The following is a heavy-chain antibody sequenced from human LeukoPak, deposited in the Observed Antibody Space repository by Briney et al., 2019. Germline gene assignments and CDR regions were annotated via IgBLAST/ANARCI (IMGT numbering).Heavy chain of an antibody. CDR1: GGSISSNSYY. CDR3: ARDLYSSRTNDAFVI. Sequence: SETLSLTCTVSGGSISSNSYYWGWIRQPPGKGLEWIGSIYYSGSTYYNSSLKSRVTISVDTSKNQFSLKLSSVTAADTAVYYCARDLYSSRTNDAFVIWSQGTMVTVSS. V-gene: IGHV4-39*07. J-gene: IGHJ3*02. D-gene: IGHD6-13*01. CDR2: IYYSGST.